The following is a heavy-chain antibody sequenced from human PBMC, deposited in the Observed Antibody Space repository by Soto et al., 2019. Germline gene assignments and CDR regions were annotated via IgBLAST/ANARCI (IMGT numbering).Heavy chain of an antibody. J-gene: IGHJ6*03. CDR1: GGSISSSSYY. Sequence: PSETLSLTCTVSGGSISSSSYYWGWIRQPPGKGLEWIGSIYYSGSTYYNPSLKSRVTISVDTSKNQFSLKLSSVTAADTAVYYCARMGAAVAGTHYYYMDVWGKGTTVTVSS. D-gene: IGHD6-19*01. V-gene: IGHV4-39*01. CDR2: IYYSGST. CDR3: ARMGAAVAGTHYYYMDV.